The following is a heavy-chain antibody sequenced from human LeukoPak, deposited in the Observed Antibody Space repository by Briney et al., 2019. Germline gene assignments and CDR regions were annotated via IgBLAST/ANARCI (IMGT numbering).Heavy chain of an antibody. CDR1: GFTFSGYG. V-gene: IGHV3-30*02. Sequence: GGSLRLSCAASGFTFSGYGMHWVRQAPGKGLEWVAFIRYDGSNEYYADSVEGRFTISRDNSKNTLHLQTNSLRAEDTAVYYCAKDRESIVIEPATKSLFDYWGQGTLVTVSS. D-gene: IGHD2-2*01. J-gene: IGHJ4*02. CDR3: AKDRESIVIEPATKSLFDY. CDR2: IRYDGSNE.